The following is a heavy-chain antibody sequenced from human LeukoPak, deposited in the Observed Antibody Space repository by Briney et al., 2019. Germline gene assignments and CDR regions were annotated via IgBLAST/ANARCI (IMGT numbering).Heavy chain of an antibody. CDR1: GFTFSSYW. V-gene: IGHV3-74*01. J-gene: IGHJ4*02. CDR3: ARDVLGHYYDSSGYPDY. Sequence: GGSLRLSCVASGFTFSSYWMHWVRQAPGKGLVWVSRIKTDGSSTSYADSVKGRFTISRDNAKNTLYLQMNSLRAEDTAVYNCARDVLGHYYDSSGYPDYWGQGTLVTVSS. CDR2: IKTDGSST. D-gene: IGHD3-22*01.